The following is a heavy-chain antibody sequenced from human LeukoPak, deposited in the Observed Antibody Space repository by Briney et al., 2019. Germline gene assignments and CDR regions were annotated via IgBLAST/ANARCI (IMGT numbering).Heavy chain of an antibody. V-gene: IGHV4-59*08. CDR2: VYYSGST. CDR1: VDSISTYY. Sequence: SETLSLTCTFSVDSISTYYWSWIRQPPGKGLEWIGYVYYSGSTNYNPSLKSRVTMSIDTSKNQFFLELSSVTAADTAVYYCVRHTWFGTRHWFDPWGQGILVTVSS. J-gene: IGHJ5*02. D-gene: IGHD3-10*01. CDR3: VRHTWFGTRHWFDP.